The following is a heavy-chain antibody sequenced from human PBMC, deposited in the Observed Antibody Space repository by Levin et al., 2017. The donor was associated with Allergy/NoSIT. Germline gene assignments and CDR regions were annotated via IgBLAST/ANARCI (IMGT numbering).Heavy chain of an antibody. CDR2: IKPDSGGT. J-gene: IGHJ5*02. CDR1: GYRFTGYY. V-gene: IGHV1-2*02. Sequence: ASVKVSCKASGYRFTGYYIHWVRQAPGQGLEWMGWIKPDSGGTNYAQKFQGRVTMTRVTSISTAYMELSRLRSDDTAVYYCARIIVAGRSNWFDPWGQGTLVTVSS. D-gene: IGHD5-12*01. CDR3: ARIIVAGRSNWFDP.